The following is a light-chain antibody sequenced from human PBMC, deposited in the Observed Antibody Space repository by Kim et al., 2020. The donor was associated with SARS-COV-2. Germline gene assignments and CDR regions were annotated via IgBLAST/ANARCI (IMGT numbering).Light chain of an antibody. J-gene: IGKJ3*01. V-gene: IGKV1-27*01. CDR1: ISND. CDR2: GAF. Sequence: ISNDLAWYQQKPGKPPNLLIYGAFNLRSGVPSRFSGSGSGTDFTLSISNFQPEDVATYYCQKHDRVPRTFGPGTKVDIK. CDR3: QKHDRVPRT.